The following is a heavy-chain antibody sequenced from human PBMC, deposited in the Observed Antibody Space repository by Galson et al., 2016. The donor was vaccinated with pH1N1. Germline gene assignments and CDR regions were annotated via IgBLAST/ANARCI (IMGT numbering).Heavy chain of an antibody. CDR3: AKVEGFWSGYYTD. Sequence: SLRLSCAASGFTFDDYGLHWVRQAPGKGLEWVSGFRWNSGSIGYADSVKGRFTISRDNAKNSLYPQMNSLRAEDTALYYCAKVEGFWSGYYTDWGQGTLVTVSS. CDR2: FRWNSGSI. J-gene: IGHJ4*02. V-gene: IGHV3-9*01. D-gene: IGHD3-3*01. CDR1: GFTFDDYG.